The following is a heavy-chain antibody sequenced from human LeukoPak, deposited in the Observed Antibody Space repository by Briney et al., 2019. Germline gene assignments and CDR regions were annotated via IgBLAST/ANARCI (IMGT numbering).Heavy chain of an antibody. CDR3: AKVQYDILTGHFDY. CDR1: GFTFSSYG. CDR2: ISGSGGST. V-gene: IGHV3-23*01. Sequence: GGSLRLSCAASGFTFSSYGMSWVRQAPGKGLEWVSAISGSGGSTYYADSVKGRFTISRDNSKNTLYLQMNSLRAEDTAVYYCAKVQYDILTGHFDYWGQGTLVTVSS. J-gene: IGHJ4*02. D-gene: IGHD3-9*01.